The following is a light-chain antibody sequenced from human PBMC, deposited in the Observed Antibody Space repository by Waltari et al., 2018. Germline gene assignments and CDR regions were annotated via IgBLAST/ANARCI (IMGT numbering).Light chain of an antibody. CDR3: QQYNAWPPWT. J-gene: IGKJ1*01. CDR1: QSIRSN. V-gene: IGKV3-15*01. CDR2: GAS. Sequence: EIVMTQSPATLSVSPGESATLSCRASQSIRSNLAWYQQKPGQATRLLIYGASTRATGVPARFSGSGSGTEFILTISSLQSEDFAVYYCQQYNAWPPWTFGQGTKVEIK.